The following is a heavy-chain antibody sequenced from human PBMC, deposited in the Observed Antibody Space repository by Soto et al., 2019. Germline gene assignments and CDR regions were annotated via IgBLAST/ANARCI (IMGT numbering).Heavy chain of an antibody. J-gene: IGHJ4*02. D-gene: IGHD3-3*01. V-gene: IGHV6-1*01. Sequence: PSPTLSLTCAISGDSVSSNSAAWNWIRQSPSRGLEWLGRTYYRSKWYNDYAVSVKSRITINPDTSKNQFSLQLNSGTPEDTAVYYCAMSIGIGGLWSGYYYSGYFDYWGQGTLVTVSS. CDR2: TYYRSKWYN. CDR3: AMSIGIGGLWSGYYYSGYFDY. CDR1: GDSVSSNSAA.